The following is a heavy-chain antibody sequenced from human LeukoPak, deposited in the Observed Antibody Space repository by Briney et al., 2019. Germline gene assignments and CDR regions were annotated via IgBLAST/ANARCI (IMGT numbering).Heavy chain of an antibody. CDR1: GGSVSSGSYY. CDR3: ARITPHYYHSSPSGTPRWDYYFDY. V-gene: IGHV4-61*01. D-gene: IGHD3-22*01. J-gene: IGHJ4*02. CDR2: IYYSGRT. Sequence: PSETLSLTCTVSGGSVSSGSYYWSWIRQPPGKGLEWIGYIYYSGRTNYNPSLKSRVTISVDTSKSQFSLILSSVTAADTAVYYCARITPHYYHSSPSGTPRWDYYFDYWGQGTLVTVSS.